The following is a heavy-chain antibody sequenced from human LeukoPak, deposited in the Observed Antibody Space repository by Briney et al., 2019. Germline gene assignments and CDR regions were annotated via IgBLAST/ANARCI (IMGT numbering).Heavy chain of an antibody. CDR2: MNHSGST. J-gene: IGHJ6*02. CDR3: ARDSLGLYYYYGMDV. Sequence: PSETLSLTCAVYDGSFSGYYWSWIRQPPGKGLEWIGEMNHSGSTSSNPSLRSRVTISVDTSKNQFSLKLSSVTAADTAVYYCARDSLGLYYYYGMDVWGQGTTVTVSS. V-gene: IGHV4-34*01. CDR1: DGSFSGYY.